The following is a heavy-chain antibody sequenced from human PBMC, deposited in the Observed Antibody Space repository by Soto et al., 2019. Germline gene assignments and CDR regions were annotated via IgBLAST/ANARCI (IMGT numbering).Heavy chain of an antibody. CDR1: GFIVSSNY. CDR2: IYSGGST. D-gene: IGHD3-22*01. CDR3: ARDRVESGYPEYFQH. J-gene: IGHJ1*01. Sequence: EVQLVESGGGLIQPGGSLRLSCAASGFIVSSNYMSWVRQAPGKGLEWVSVIYSGGSTYYADSVKGRFTISRDNSKNTLYLQMNSLRAEVTAVYYCARDRVESGYPEYFQHWGQGTLVTVSS. V-gene: IGHV3-53*01.